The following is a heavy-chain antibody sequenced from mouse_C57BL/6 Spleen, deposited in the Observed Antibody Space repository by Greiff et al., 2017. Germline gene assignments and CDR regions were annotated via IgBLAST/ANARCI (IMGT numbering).Heavy chain of an antibody. Sequence: VKLQQSGAELMKPGASVKLSCKATGYTFTGYWIEWVKQRPGHGLEWIGEILPGSGSTNYNEKFKGKATFTADTSSNTAYMQLSSLTTEDSAIYYCARRASYYGSSYPAWFAYWGQGTLVTVSA. J-gene: IGHJ3*01. V-gene: IGHV1-9*01. CDR2: ILPGSGST. D-gene: IGHD1-1*01. CDR1: GYTFTGYW. CDR3: ARRASYYGSSYPAWFAY.